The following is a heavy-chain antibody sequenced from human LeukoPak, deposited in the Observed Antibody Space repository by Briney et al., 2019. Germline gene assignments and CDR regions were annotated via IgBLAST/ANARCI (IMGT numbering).Heavy chain of an antibody. D-gene: IGHD2-2*01. V-gene: IGHV3-48*01. CDR3: ARDWGIVVVPAATYFDY. J-gene: IGHJ4*02. CDR1: GFTFSSYS. Sequence: GGSLRLSCAASGFTFSSYSMNWVRQAPGKGLEWVSYISSSSSTIYYADSVKGRFTISRDNAKNSLYLQMNSLRAEDTAVYYRARDWGIVVVPAATYFDYWGQGTLVTVSS. CDR2: ISSSSSTI.